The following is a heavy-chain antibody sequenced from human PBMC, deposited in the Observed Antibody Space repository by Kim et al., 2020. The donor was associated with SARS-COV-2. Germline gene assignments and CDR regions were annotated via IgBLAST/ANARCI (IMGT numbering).Heavy chain of an antibody. J-gene: IGHJ6*02. D-gene: IGHD1-26*01. V-gene: IGHV3-21*01. CDR1: GFTFSSYS. CDR3: ASGLVGATYYYYYGMDV. Sequence: GGSLRLSCAASGFTFSSYSMNWVRQAPGKGLEWVSSISSSSSYIYYADSVKGRFTISRDNAKNSLYLQMNSLRAEDTAVYYCASGLVGATYYYYYGMDVWGQGTTVTVSS. CDR2: ISSSSSYI.